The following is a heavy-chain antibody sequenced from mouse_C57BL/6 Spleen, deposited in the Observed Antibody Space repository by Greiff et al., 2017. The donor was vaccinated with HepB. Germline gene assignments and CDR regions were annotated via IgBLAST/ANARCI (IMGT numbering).Heavy chain of an antibody. D-gene: IGHD1-1*01. CDR1: GFSLTSYG. V-gene: IGHV2-2*01. J-gene: IGHJ4*01. CDR3: ARAGVYYGSSGAMDY. CDR2: IWSGGST. Sequence: VKLMESGPGLVQPSQSLSITCTVSGFSLTSYGVHWVRQSPGKGLEWLGVIWSGGSTDYNAAFISRLSISKDNSKSQVFFKMNSLQADDTAIYYCARAGVYYGSSGAMDYWGQGTSVTVSS.